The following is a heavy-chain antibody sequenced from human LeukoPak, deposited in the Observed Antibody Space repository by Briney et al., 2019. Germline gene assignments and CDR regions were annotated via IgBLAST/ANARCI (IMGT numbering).Heavy chain of an antibody. CDR3: ARGPYFNNWFDP. Sequence: PWETLSLTCAVYGGSFSGYYWSWIRQPPGKGLEWIGEINHSGSTNYNPSLKSRVTISVDTSKNQFSLKLSSVTAADTAVYYCARGPYFNNWFDPWGQGTLVTVSS. CDR1: GGSFSGYY. J-gene: IGHJ5*02. CDR2: INHSGST. V-gene: IGHV4-34*01. D-gene: IGHD2-8*01.